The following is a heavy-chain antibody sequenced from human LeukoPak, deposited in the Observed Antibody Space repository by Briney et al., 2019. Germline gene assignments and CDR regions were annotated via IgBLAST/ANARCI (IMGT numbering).Heavy chain of an antibody. CDR3: VPRKEWSCYMDV. Sequence: PGGSLRLSCAASGFTFSSYAMSWVRQAPGKGLEWVSDSGSGGSTYYADSVKGRFTISRDNSKNTLYLQMNSLGAEDTAVYYCVPRKEWSCYMDVWGKGTTVTVSS. CDR1: GFTFSSYA. V-gene: IGHV3-23*01. CDR2: SGSGGST. J-gene: IGHJ6*03. D-gene: IGHD3-3*01.